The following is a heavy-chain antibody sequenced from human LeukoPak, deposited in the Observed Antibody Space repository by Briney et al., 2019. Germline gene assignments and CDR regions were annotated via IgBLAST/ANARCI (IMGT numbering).Heavy chain of an antibody. CDR1: GYSFTSYW. Sequence: GESLKISCKGSGYSFTSYWIGWVRQMPGKGLEWMGIIYPGDSDTRYSPSFQGQVTISADKSITTAYLQWSSLKASDTAMYYCARNNQRTTMARLYYGMDVWGQGTTVTVSS. D-gene: IGHD4/OR15-4a*01. V-gene: IGHV5-51*01. J-gene: IGHJ6*02. CDR2: IYPGDSDT. CDR3: ARNNQRTTMARLYYGMDV.